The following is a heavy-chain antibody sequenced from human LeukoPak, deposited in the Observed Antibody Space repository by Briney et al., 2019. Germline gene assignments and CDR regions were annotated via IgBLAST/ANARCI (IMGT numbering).Heavy chain of an antibody. CDR1: GFTFSSYS. CDR2: ISSSSSYI. Sequence: GGSLRLSCAASGFTFSSYSMNWVRQAPGKGLEWVSSISSSSSYIYYADSVKGRFTISRANAKNSLYLQMNSLRAEDTAVYYCARAHYYDSSGALRYYYYYMDVWGKGTTVTVSS. D-gene: IGHD3-22*01. V-gene: IGHV3-21*01. J-gene: IGHJ6*03. CDR3: ARAHYYDSSGALRYYYYYMDV.